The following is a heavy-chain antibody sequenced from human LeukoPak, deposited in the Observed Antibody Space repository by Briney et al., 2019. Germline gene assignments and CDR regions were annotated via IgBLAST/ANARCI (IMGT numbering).Heavy chain of an antibody. J-gene: IGHJ4*02. CDR1: GYTFTGYY. D-gene: IGHD1-26*01. Sequence: ASVKVSCKASGYTFTGYYMHWVRQAPGQGLEWMGWINPNSGGTNYAQKFQGRVTMTRGTSISTAYMELSRLRSDDTAVYYCAREVVGATPNYFDYWGQGTLVTVSS. CDR3: AREVVGATPNYFDY. CDR2: INPNSGGT. V-gene: IGHV1-2*02.